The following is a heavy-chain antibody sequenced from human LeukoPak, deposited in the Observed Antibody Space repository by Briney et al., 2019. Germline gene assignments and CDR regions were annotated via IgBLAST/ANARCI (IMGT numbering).Heavy chain of an antibody. CDR3: ARGRQVDRYYFDY. D-gene: IGHD3/OR15-3a*01. V-gene: IGHV3-74*01. J-gene: IGHJ4*02. CDR2: INTDGSST. CDR1: GFTFSSYW. Sequence: GGSLRLSCAPSGFTFSSYWMHWVRQAPGKGLVWVSRINTDGSSTSYADSVNGRFTISRDNAKNTLYLQMNSLRAEDTAVYYCARGRQVDRYYFDYWGQGTLVTVSS.